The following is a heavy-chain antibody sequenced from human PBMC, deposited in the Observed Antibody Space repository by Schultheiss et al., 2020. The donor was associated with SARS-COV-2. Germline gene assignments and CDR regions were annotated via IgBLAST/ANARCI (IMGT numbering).Heavy chain of an antibody. CDR2: IYYSGST. CDR3: ARDRYYYDSSGYYYAGFDY. D-gene: IGHD3-22*01. J-gene: IGHJ4*02. V-gene: IGHV4-30-4*01. Sequence: SETLSLTCTVSGGSISSGDSYWSWIRQPPGKGLEWIGYIYYSGSTYYNPSLKSRVTISVDKSKNQFSLELTSVTAADTAVYYCARDRYYYDSSGYYYAGFDYWGQGTLVTVSS. CDR1: GGSISSGDSY.